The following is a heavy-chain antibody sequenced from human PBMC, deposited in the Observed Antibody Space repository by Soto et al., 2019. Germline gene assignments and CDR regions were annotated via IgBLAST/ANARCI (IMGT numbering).Heavy chain of an antibody. V-gene: IGHV3-7*05. CDR2: IKTDGSEE. J-gene: IGHJ4*02. CDR1: GFTFHDYW. CDR3: ARDSGIPTADY. D-gene: IGHD2-21*02. Sequence: PGGSLRLSCAASGFTFHDYWMAWVRQTPGKGLEWVANIKTDGSEEYYLDSVKGRYTVSTDTAKNSLYLQMNSLRAEDTALYYCARDSGIPTADYWGQGTLVTVSS.